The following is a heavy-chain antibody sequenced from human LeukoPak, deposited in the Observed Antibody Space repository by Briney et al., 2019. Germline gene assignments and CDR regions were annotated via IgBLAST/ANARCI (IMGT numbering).Heavy chain of an antibody. Sequence: SVKVSCKASGGTFSSYAISWVRQAPGQGLEWMGRIIPIFGTANYAQKFQGRVTITTDESTSTAYMELSSPISEVPAVYYCSRVTFWGLHSYWGQGTLVTVSS. CDR2: IIPIFGTA. CDR1: GGTFSSYA. V-gene: IGHV1-69*05. CDR3: SRVTFWGLHSY. D-gene: IGHD3-16*01. J-gene: IGHJ4*02.